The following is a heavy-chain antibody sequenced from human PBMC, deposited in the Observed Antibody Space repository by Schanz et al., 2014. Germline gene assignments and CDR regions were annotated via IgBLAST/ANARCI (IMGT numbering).Heavy chain of an antibody. CDR1: GFTFSDYY. V-gene: IGHV3-11*01. D-gene: IGHD1-26*01. CDR2: ISGSGTTI. Sequence: QVQVVESGGGLVKPGGSLRLSCAASGFTFSDYYMSWIRQAPGEGLEWLSYISGSGTTIWYADSVKGRFTISRDNSKNTLFLQMNSLRAEDTAVYYCARLGSGSAFHSWGQGTLVTVSS. CDR3: ARLGSGSAFHS. J-gene: IGHJ4*02.